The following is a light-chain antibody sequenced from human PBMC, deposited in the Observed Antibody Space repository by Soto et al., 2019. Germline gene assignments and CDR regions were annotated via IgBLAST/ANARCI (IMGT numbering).Light chain of an antibody. V-gene: IGKV1-5*01. J-gene: IGKJ2*01. CDR3: QQYNSYSPKYT. Sequence: DIQMTQSPSTLSASVGDRVTITCRASQSISNWLAWYQQKPGKAPKLLIYDASSLESGVPSRFSGSGSGTEFALTITSLQPDDFATDYCQQYNSYSPKYTFGQGTNLEIK. CDR2: DAS. CDR1: QSISNW.